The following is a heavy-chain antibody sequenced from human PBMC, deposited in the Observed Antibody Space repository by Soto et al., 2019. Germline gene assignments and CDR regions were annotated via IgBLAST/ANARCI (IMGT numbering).Heavy chain of an antibody. V-gene: IGHV4-4*02. CDR2: IYHCGST. Sequence: QVQLQESGPGLVKPSGTLSLTCAVSGRSISSSNWWSWVRQVPGKGLEWIGEIYHCGSTNYNPSLKSRVTISVDKSKNQFSLKLSSVTAADTAVYYCARDWRYSSSWYYYFGMDVWGQGTTVTVSS. J-gene: IGHJ6*02. CDR1: GRSISSSNW. D-gene: IGHD6-13*01. CDR3: ARDWRYSSSWYYYFGMDV.